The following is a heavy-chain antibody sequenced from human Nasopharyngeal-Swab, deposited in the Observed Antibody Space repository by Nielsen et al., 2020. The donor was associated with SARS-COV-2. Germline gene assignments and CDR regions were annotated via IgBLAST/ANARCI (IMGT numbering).Heavy chain of an antibody. Sequence: GESLKISCAASGFTFSSYAMHWVRQAPGKGLEWVAVISYDGSNKYYVDSVKGRFTISRDNVKNSLFLQMNSLRAEDTAMYYCARGGGWTNDYWGQGTQVTVSS. CDR3: ARGGGWTNDY. V-gene: IGHV3-30-3*01. CDR2: ISYDGSNK. D-gene: IGHD6-19*01. J-gene: IGHJ4*02. CDR1: GFTFSSYA.